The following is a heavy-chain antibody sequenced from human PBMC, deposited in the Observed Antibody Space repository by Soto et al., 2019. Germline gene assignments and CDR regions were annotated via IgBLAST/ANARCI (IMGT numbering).Heavy chain of an antibody. CDR3: AKGPELVGATAPNDAFDI. D-gene: IGHD1-26*01. Sequence: GGSLRLSCAASGFTFSSYAMSWVRQAPGKGLEWVSAISGSGGSTYYADSVKGRFTISRDNSKNTLYLQMNSLRAEDTAVYYCAKGPELVGATAPNDAFDIWGQGTMVTVSS. V-gene: IGHV3-23*01. CDR2: ISGSGGST. CDR1: GFTFSSYA. J-gene: IGHJ3*02.